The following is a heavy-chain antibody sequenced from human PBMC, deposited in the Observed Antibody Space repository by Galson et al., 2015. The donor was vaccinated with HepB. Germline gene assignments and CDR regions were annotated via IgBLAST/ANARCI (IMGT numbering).Heavy chain of an antibody. CDR3: ASSGNNYLGY. V-gene: IGHV3-48*01. D-gene: IGHD5-24*01. CDR1: GFTFRTYN. J-gene: IGHJ4*02. Sequence: SLRLSCAASGFTFRTYNMNWVRQAPGKGLEWIAYISSSDGDIYYADSVKGRFTISRDNVKNSLYLQMNSLRAEDTAVYYCASSGNNYLGYCGQGILGT. CDR2: ISSSDGDI.